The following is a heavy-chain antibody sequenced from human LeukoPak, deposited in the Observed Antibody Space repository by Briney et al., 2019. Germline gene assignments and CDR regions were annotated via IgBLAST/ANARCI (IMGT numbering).Heavy chain of an antibody. V-gene: IGHV3-23*01. CDR3: AKGGTVTTLGYXYYGLDV. D-gene: IGHD4-17*01. Sequence: GGSLRLSCAASGFTLSSYAMSWVRQAPGKGLEWVSSISGSGGSTYYADSVKGRFTIYRDTSKNTLYLQMNSLRAEDTAVYYCAKGGTVTTLGYXYYGLDVW. CDR1: GFTLSSYA. J-gene: IGHJ6*01. CDR2: ISGSGGST.